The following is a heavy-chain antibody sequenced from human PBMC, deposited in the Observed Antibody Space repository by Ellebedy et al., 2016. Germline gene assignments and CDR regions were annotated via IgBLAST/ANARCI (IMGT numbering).Heavy chain of an antibody. D-gene: IGHD5-12*01. J-gene: IGHJ4*02. Sequence: SETLSLTXAVYGGSFSGYYWSWIRQPPGKGLEWIGEINHSGSTNYNPSLKSRVTISVDTSKNQFSLKLSSVTAADTAVYYCARGWSGYDFDYWGQGTLVTVSS. CDR1: GGSFSGYY. CDR2: INHSGST. CDR3: ARGWSGYDFDY. V-gene: IGHV4-34*01.